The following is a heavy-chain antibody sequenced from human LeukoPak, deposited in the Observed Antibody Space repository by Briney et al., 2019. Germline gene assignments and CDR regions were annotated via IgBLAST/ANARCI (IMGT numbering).Heavy chain of an antibody. CDR1: GFIFSSYG. CDR3: AKKGYYASGSYFDY. CDR2: IRYDGSNK. V-gene: IGHV3-30*02. J-gene: IGHJ4*02. D-gene: IGHD3-10*01. Sequence: PGGSLRLSCAASGFIFSSYGMHWVRQAPGKGLGWVAFIRYDGSNKYYADSVKGRFTISRDNSKNTLYLQMNSLRAEDTAMYYCAKKGYYASGSYFDYWGQGTLVTVSS.